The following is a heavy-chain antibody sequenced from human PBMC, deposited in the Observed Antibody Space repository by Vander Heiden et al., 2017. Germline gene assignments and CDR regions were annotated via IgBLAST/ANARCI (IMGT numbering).Heavy chain of an antibody. Sequence: QVQLVASGGGVVQPGRSLRLSCAASGFTFSSYGMHWVRQAPGKGLEWVAVISYDGSNKYYADSVKGRFTISRDTSKNTLYLQMNSLRAEDTAVYYCAKPVVVVAGWYGMDVWGQGTTVTVSS. CDR2: ISYDGSNK. D-gene: IGHD2-15*01. V-gene: IGHV3-30*18. CDR1: GFTFSSYG. CDR3: AKPVVVVAGWYGMDV. J-gene: IGHJ6*02.